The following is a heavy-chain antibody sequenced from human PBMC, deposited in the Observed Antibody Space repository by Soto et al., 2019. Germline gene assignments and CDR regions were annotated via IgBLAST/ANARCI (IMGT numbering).Heavy chain of an antibody. CDR3: ARDENRKDAFDI. Sequence: ASVKVSCKASGYTFTGYYIHWVRQAPGQGLEWMGWINSNSGGINYAQKFQGWVIMTRDTSISTAYMELSRLRSDDTAVYYCARDENRKDAFDIWGQGTMVTVSS. V-gene: IGHV1-2*04. CDR1: GYTFTGYY. CDR2: INSNSGGI. J-gene: IGHJ3*02.